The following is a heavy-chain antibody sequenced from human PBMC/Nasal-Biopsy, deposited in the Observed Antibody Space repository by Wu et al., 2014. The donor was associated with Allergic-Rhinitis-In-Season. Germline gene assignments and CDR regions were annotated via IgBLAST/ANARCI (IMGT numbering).Heavy chain of an antibody. Sequence: LVKPTQTLTLTCTFSGFSLTTVGVSVGWVRQSPGRALEWLGVIYWHDDKRYNPSLKSRVTFTKDTSKNQVVLTMTDTDPVDTATYFCTHSGSDLGDYIDYWGQGTLVTVSS. J-gene: IGHJ4*02. D-gene: IGHD4-17*01. CDR3: THSGSDLGDYIDY. V-gene: IGHV2-5*01. CDR2: IYWHDDK. CDR1: GFSLTTVGVS.